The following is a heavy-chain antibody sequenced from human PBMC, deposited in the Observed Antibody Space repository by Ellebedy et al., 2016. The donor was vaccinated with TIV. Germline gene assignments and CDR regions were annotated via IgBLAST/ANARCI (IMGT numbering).Heavy chain of an antibody. Sequence: MPSETLSPTCAVYGSSSSGYYWSWIPQPPGKGLEWIGEITHSGSTNYNPSLKSRVTVSVETSKIQSSLNLSSVTAADTAVYYCARGLARDYWGQGTLVTVSS. V-gene: IGHV4-34*01. CDR3: ARGLARDY. J-gene: IGHJ4*02. CDR1: GSSSSGYY. CDR2: ITHSGST.